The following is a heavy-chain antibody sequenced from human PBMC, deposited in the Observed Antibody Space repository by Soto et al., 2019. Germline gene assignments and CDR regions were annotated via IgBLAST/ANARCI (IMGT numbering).Heavy chain of an antibody. V-gene: IGHV4-59*08. D-gene: IGHD3-16*01. CDR3: ARFAPGSTFH. J-gene: IGHJ4*02. CDR2: IYYSGST. CDR1: GGSISSYY. Sequence: SETLSLTCTVSGGSISSYYWSWIRQPPGKGLEWIGYIYYSGSTNYNPSLKSRVTISVDTSKNQFSLKLSSVTAADTAVYYCARFAPGSTFHWGQGTLVTVSS.